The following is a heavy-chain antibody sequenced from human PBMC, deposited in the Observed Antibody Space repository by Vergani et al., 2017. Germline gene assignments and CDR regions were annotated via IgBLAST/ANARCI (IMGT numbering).Heavy chain of an antibody. V-gene: IGHV3-72*01. CDR1: GFTFSDHY. CDR2: TRKKANSYTT. Sequence: EVQLVESGGGLVQPGGSLRLSCAASGFTFSDHYMDWVRQAPGKGLEWVGRTRKKANSYTTEYAASVKGRLTISRDDSKNSLYLQMNSLKTEDTAVYYCAASQEPYYYDSSGVSDYWGQGTLVTVSS. J-gene: IGHJ4*02. D-gene: IGHD3-22*01. CDR3: AASQEPYYYDSSGVSDY.